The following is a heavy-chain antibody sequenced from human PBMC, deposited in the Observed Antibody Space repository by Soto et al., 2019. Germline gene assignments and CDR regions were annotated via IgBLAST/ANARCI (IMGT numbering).Heavy chain of an antibody. J-gene: IGHJ4*02. CDR2: IYYSGST. CDR1: GGSISSGDYY. CDR3: ARERYSSSSPFDY. D-gene: IGHD6-6*01. V-gene: IGHV4-30-4*01. Sequence: PSETLSLTCTVSGGSISSGDYYWSWIRQPPGKGLEWIGYIYYSGSTYYNPSLKSRVTISVDTSKNQFSLKLSSVTAADTVVYYCARERYSSSSPFDYWGQGTLVTVPQ.